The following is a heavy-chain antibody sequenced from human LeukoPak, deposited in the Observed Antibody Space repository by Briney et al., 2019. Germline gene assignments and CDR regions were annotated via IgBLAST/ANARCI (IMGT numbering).Heavy chain of an antibody. J-gene: IGHJ5*02. CDR2: IIPIFGTA. V-gene: IGHV1-69*06. Sequence: GASVKVSCKASGGTFSSYAISWVRQAPGQGLEWMGGIIPIFGTANYAQKFQGRVTITADKSTSTAYMELSSLRSEDTAVYYCARDPRVLLWFGEQNGWFDPWGQGTLVTVSS. D-gene: IGHD3-10*01. CDR3: ARDPRVLLWFGEQNGWFDP. CDR1: GGTFSSYA.